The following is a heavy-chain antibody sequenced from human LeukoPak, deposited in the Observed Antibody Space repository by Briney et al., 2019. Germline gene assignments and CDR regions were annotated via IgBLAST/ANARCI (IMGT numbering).Heavy chain of an antibody. CDR1: GGSISSYY. CDR2: IYYSGST. D-gene: IGHD2-15*01. CDR3: ARGGDIVVVVAGYWYFDL. V-gene: IGHV4-59*01. J-gene: IGHJ2*01. Sequence: SETLSLTCTVSGGSISSYYWSWIRQPPGKGLEWIGYIYYSGSTNCNPSLKSRVTISVDTSKNQFSLKLSSVTAADTAVYYCARGGDIVVVVAGYWYFDLWGRGTLVTVSS.